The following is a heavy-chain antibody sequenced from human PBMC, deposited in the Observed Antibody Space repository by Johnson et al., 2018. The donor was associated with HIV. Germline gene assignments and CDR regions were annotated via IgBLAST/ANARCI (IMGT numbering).Heavy chain of an antibody. V-gene: IGHV3-7*05. CDR1: GFTFSNYW. Sequence: EVQLVESGGGLVQPGGSLRLSCAASGFTFSNYWMTWVRQAPGKGLEWVANIQQYGSDTYYVDSVKGRFTISGDTSKNTLYLQMNSLRAEDTAVYYCAKRHGPIVGATHDA. D-gene: IGHD1-26*01. CDR3: AKRHGPIVGATHDA. CDR2: IQQYGSDT. J-gene: IGHJ3*01.